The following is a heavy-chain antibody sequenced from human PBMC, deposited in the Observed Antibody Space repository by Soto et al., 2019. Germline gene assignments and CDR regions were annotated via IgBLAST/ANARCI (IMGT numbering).Heavy chain of an antibody. CDR3: AKALRGAYYYYGMDV. D-gene: IGHD5-12*01. J-gene: IGHJ6*02. Sequence: PGGSLRLSCAVYGFTFSSYGMHWVRQAPGKGLEWVAVISYDGSNKYYADSVKGRFTISRDNSKNTLYLQMNSLRAEDTAVYYCAKALRGAYYYYGMDVWGQGTTVTVSS. CDR2: ISYDGSNK. CDR1: GFTFSSYG. V-gene: IGHV3-30*18.